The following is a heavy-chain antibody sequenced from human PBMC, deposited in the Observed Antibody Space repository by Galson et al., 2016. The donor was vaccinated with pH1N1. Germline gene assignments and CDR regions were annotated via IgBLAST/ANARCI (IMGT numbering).Heavy chain of an antibody. J-gene: IGHJ4*02. V-gene: IGHV3-7*01. CDR3: VGPLGNPPGY. D-gene: IGHD1-14*01. CDR2: INQDGSKM. CDR1: GFTFSIYW. Sequence: SLRLSCAASGFTFSIYWMTWVRQAPGKGLEWVANINQDGSKMYYVDSVKGRFTISRDNAKNSLYLQMNSLRAEDTAVYFCVGPLGNPPGYWGQGTLVTVSS.